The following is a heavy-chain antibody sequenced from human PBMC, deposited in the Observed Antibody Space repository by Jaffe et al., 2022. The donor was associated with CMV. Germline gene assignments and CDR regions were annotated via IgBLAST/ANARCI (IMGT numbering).Heavy chain of an antibody. CDR3: AKSLRRSSSYFHYSGLDV. Sequence: EVHLVESGGGLVQPGRSLRLSCAASGFTFDDYAMHWVRQPPGKGLEWVSGINWSSASVGYADSVRGRFTVSRDNAKNSLYLQMNTLRPEDTALYYCAKSLRRSSSYFHYSGLDVWGRGTTVTVSS. D-gene: IGHD3-10*01. CDR1: GFTFDDYA. J-gene: IGHJ6*02. V-gene: IGHV3-9*01. CDR2: INWSSASV.